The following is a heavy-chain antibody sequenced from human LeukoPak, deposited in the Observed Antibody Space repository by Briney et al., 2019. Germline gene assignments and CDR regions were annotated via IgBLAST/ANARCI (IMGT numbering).Heavy chain of an antibody. CDR1: GGSISSYY. J-gene: IGHJ5*02. CDR2: IYYSGST. V-gene: IGHV4-59*01. D-gene: IGHD2-2*01. CDR3: ARFVRGGCSSTSCYGGGNWFDP. Sequence: SETLSLTCTVSGGSISSYYWSWIRQPPGKGLEWIGYIYYSGSTNYNPSLKSRVTISVDTSKNQFSLKLSSVTAADTAVYYCARFVRGGCSSTSCYGGGNWFDPWGQGTLVTVSS.